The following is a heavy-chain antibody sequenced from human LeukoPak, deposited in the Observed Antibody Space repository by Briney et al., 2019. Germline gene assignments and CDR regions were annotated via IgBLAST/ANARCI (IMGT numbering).Heavy chain of an antibody. Sequence: PSETLSLTCSLAGGYVSSGGYYCTWIRQPPGKGLQWIGYITHNGNTYYNPSLKSRVTISVDTSKNQFSLKLSSVTAADTAVYYCASTWGAFGGVIETPDWFDPWGQGTLVTVSS. CDR2: ITHNGNT. J-gene: IGHJ5*02. V-gene: IGHV4-31*03. CDR1: GGYVSSGGYY. D-gene: IGHD3-16*02. CDR3: ASTWGAFGGVIETPDWFDP.